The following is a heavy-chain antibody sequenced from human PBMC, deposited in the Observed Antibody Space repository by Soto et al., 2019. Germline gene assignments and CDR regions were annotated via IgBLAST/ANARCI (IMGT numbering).Heavy chain of an antibody. CDR2: IIPIFGTS. Sequence: ASVKVSCKASVGTFSSYAISWVRQAPGQGLEWMGGIIPIFGTSNYAQKFQGRVTITADETTSTAYMELSSLRSEDAAVYYCARVWSQRIAAAGTPRHNWFDPWGQGTLVTVSS. J-gene: IGHJ5*02. CDR1: VGTFSSYA. CDR3: ARVWSQRIAAAGTPRHNWFDP. D-gene: IGHD6-13*01. V-gene: IGHV1-69*13.